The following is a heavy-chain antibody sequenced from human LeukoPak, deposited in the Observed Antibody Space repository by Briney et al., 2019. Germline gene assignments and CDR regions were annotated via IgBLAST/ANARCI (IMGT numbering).Heavy chain of an antibody. V-gene: IGHV4-59*12. CDR2: IYHSGST. CDR3: ARGPTMVRGVNNWFDP. J-gene: IGHJ5*02. D-gene: IGHD3-10*01. Sequence: PSETLSLTCTISGGSISNYYWSWIRQPPGKGLEWIGYIYHSGSTYYNPSLKSRVTISVDRSKNQFSLKLSSVTAADTAVYYCARGPTMVRGVNNWFDPWGQGTLVTVSS. CDR1: GGSISNYY.